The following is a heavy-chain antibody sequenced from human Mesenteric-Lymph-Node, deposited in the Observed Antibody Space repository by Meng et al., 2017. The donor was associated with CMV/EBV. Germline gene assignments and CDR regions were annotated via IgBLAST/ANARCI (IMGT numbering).Heavy chain of an antibody. CDR3: ARDSYYYDSSGYPFDS. J-gene: IGHJ4*02. D-gene: IGHD3-22*01. Sequence: FPFSSYWMHWVRQAPGKGLVWVSRINTAGSTTNYVDSVKGRFTISRDNAKNTLYLQMNSLRPEDTAMYFCARDSYYYDSSGYPFDSWGQGSLVTVSS. CDR2: INTAGSTT. V-gene: IGHV3-74*01. CDR1: FPFSSYW.